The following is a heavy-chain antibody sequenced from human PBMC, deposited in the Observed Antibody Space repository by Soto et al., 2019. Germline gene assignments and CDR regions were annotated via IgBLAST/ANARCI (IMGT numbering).Heavy chain of an antibody. CDR2: IYYSGST. CDR1: GGAISSGGYY. V-gene: IGHV4-31*03. J-gene: IGHJ5*02. CDR3: ARVLNYYDSSGYYISWFDP. D-gene: IGHD3-22*01. Sequence: SETLSLTCTVSGGAISSGGYYTSWIRQPPGNGLEWIGYIYYSGSTYYNPSLKSRVTISVDTSKNQFSLKLSSVTAADTAVYYCARVLNYYDSSGYYISWFDPWGQGTLVTVSS.